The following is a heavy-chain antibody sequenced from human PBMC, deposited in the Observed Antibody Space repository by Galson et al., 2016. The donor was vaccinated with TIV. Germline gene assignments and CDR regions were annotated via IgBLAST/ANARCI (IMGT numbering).Heavy chain of an antibody. CDR2: IIPMIGTP. CDR3: ARVVLAYSNYDGYYHGMDV. V-gene: IGHV1-69*06. D-gene: IGHD4-11*01. CDR1: GDTFNSYG. Sequence: SVKVSCKASGDTFNSYGIAWVRQVPGQGLEWMGGIIPMIGTPKYAQKFQGRVTITADKSTSTAYMELSSLRSEDTARYYCARVVLAYSNYDGYYHGMDVWGQGTTVTVSS. J-gene: IGHJ6*02.